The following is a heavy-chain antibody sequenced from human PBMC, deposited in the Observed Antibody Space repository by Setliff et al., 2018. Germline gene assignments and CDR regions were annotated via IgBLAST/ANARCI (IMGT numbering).Heavy chain of an antibody. CDR3: AISTLSICSGGSCPNAFDV. J-gene: IGHJ3*01. Sequence: ASVKVSCKASGYTFSDYIINWVRQAPGHGLEWVGWISPYTGNTYSAQRFQGRVTLTTDTSTSAAYMELRTLRSDDTAVYYCAISTLSICSGGSCPNAFDVWGQGTMVTVSS. CDR2: ISPYTGNT. D-gene: IGHD2-15*01. V-gene: IGHV1-18*01. CDR1: GYTFSDYI.